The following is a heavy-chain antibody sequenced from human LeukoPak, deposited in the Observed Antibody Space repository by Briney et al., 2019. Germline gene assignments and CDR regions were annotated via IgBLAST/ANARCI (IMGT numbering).Heavy chain of an antibody. V-gene: IGHV3-15*01. CDR1: GFPFSDVW. Sequence: GGSLRLSCAASGFPFSDVWMSWVRQAPGKGLEWVGRIKSKADGGTADYAAPLKGRFTFSRDDSKNTLYLQMNSLKTEDTAVYYCTTDWYYYDSGGYYPIFWGQGTLVTVSS. CDR2: IKSKADGGTA. CDR3: TTDWYYYDSGGYYPIF. D-gene: IGHD3-22*01. J-gene: IGHJ4*02.